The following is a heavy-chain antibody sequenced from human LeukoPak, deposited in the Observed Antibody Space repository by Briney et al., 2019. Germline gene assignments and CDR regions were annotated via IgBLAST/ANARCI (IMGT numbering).Heavy chain of an antibody. Sequence: GASVKVSCKPSGYTFTSYYMHWLRQAPGQGLEWMGVINPSAGSTTYAQNFQGRVTLTRDTSTSTVYMELSSLRSEDTAIYYCARIRDGYNDAYDIWGQGTVVTVPS. J-gene: IGHJ3*02. V-gene: IGHV1-46*01. CDR3: ARIRDGYNDAYDI. D-gene: IGHD5-24*01. CDR2: INPSAGST. CDR1: GYTFTSYY.